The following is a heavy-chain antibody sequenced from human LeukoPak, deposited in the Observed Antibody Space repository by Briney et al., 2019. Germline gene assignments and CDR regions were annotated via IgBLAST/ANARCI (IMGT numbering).Heavy chain of an antibody. CDR2: ISSNGGST. V-gene: IGHV3-64*01. Sequence: PGGSLRLSCAASGFTFSSYAMHWVRQAPGKGLEYVSAISSNGGSTYYANSVKGRFTISRDNSKNTLYLQMGSLRAEDMAVYYCAREMGYEFFFDYWGQGTLVTVSS. D-gene: IGHD5-12*01. CDR3: AREMGYEFFFDY. CDR1: GFTFSSYA. J-gene: IGHJ4*02.